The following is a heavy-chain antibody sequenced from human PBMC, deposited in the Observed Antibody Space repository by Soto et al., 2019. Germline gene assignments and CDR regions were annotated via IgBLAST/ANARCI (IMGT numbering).Heavy chain of an antibody. CDR1: GFTFSSYS. V-gene: IGHV3-48*02. J-gene: IGHJ6*02. D-gene: IGHD3-22*01. CDR2: ISSSSSTI. Sequence: GGSLRLSCAASGFTFSSYSMNWVRQAPGKGLEWVSYISSSSSTIYYADSVEGRFTISRDNAKNSLYLQMNSLRDEDTAVYYCARDRGTMIVVVQRPSSIPYGMDVWGQGTTVTVSS. CDR3: ARDRGTMIVVVQRPSSIPYGMDV.